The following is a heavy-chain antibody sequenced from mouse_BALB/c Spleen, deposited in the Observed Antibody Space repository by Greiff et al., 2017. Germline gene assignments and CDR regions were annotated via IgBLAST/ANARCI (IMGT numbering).Heavy chain of an antibody. D-gene: IGHD1-1*01. Sequence: EVQLQQSGTVLARPGASVKMSCKASGYTFTSYWMHWVKQRPGQGLEWIGAIYPGNSDTSYNQKFKGKAKLTAVTSTSTAYMELSSLTNEDSAVYYCTHGSSFAYWGQGTLVTVSA. CDR3: THGSSFAY. CDR2: IYPGNSDT. V-gene: IGHV1-5*01. CDR1: GYTFTSYW. J-gene: IGHJ3*01.